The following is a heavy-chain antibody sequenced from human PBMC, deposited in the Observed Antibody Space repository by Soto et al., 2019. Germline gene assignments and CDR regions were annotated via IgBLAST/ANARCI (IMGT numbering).Heavy chain of an antibody. CDR2: LIPIFGTA. CDR1: GGTFSSYA. J-gene: IGHJ4*02. V-gene: IGHV1-69*13. Sequence: SVKVSCKASGGTFSSYAISWVRQAPGQGRECMGGLIPIFGTANYAQKFQGRVTITADESTSTAYMELSSLRSEDTAMYYCARTPGYTDRNYFDYWGQGTLVNLSS. CDR3: ARTPGYTDRNYFDY. D-gene: IGHD2-2*02.